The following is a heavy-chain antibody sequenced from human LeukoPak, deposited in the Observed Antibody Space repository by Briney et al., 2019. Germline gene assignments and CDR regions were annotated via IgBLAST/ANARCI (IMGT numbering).Heavy chain of an antibody. CDR3: TREVGATDY. V-gene: IGHV3-49*04. Sequence: GGSLRLSCTASGFTLGVYAMSWVRQAPGKGLEWVGFIRSKAYGGTTEYSASVKGRFTISRDDSKSIAYMQRVCLKTEDTAVYYCTREVGATDYWGQGTLVTVSS. J-gene: IGHJ4*02. D-gene: IGHD1-26*01. CDR2: IRSKAYGGTT. CDR1: GFTLGVYA.